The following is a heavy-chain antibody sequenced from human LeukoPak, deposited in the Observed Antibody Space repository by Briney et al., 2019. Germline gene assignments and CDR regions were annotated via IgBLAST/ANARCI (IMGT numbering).Heavy chain of an antibody. Sequence: SETLSLTCTVSGGSISSYYWSWIRQPPGKGLEWVGHIFYSGSTNYNPSLKSRVTISADTSKNQFSLKLSSVTAADTAVYYCARLRSSSWTHYFDYWGQGTLVTVSS. CDR3: ARLRSSSWTHYFDY. J-gene: IGHJ4*02. CDR2: IFYSGST. CDR1: GGSISSYY. D-gene: IGHD6-13*01. V-gene: IGHV4-59*08.